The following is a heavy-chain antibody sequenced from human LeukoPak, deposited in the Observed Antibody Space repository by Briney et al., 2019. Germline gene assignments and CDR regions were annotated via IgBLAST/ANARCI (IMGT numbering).Heavy chain of an antibody. J-gene: IGHJ3*02. CDR2: ISSRSFTI. Sequence: GGSLRLSCAASGFIFSAYSMNWGRQAPGKGLDWVSYISSRSFTIYYADSVKGRFTISRDNAKNSLYLEMNSLRDEDTAVYYCARSVIAVAGYDAFDIWGQGTVVTVSS. CDR1: GFIFSAYS. V-gene: IGHV3-48*02. D-gene: IGHD6-19*01. CDR3: ARSVIAVAGYDAFDI.